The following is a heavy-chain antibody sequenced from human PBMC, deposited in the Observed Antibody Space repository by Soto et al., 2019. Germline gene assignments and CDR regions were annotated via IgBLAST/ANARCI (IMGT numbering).Heavy chain of an antibody. CDR1: GGSFSGYY. V-gene: IGHV4-34*01. CDR2: INHSGST. J-gene: IGHJ4*02. CDR3: ARGRYSGYLSNGPVDY. D-gene: IGHD5-12*01. Sequence: QVQLQQWGAGLLKPSETLSLTCAVYGGSFSGYYWSWIRQPPGKGLEWIGEINHSGSTNYNPSLKSRVTISVDTSKNQFSLKLSSVTAADTAVYYCARGRYSGYLSNGPVDYWGQGTLVTVSS.